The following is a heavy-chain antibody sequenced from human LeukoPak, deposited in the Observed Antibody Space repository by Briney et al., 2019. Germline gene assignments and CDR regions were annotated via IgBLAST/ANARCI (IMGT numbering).Heavy chain of an antibody. CDR3: ARGMSSGWFDC. CDR2: INPNSGGT. V-gene: IGHV1-2*02. J-gene: IGHJ5*01. Sequence: ASVKVSCKASGYTFTGYYIHWVRQAPGQGLEWMGWINPNSGGTNCAQKFQGRVTMTSDTSVSTTYMELSRLRSDDTAVYYCARGMSSGWFDCWGQGTLVTVSS. D-gene: IGHD6-19*01. CDR1: GYTFTGYY.